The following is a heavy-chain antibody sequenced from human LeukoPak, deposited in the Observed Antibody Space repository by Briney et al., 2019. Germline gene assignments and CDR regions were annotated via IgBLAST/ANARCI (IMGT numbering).Heavy chain of an antibody. J-gene: IGHJ6*02. CDR2: IYYSGST. CDR3: ARIKDYRGGFSYYYGMDV. D-gene: IGHD4/OR15-4a*01. V-gene: IGHV4-39*01. CDR1: GGSISSSSYY. Sequence: PSETLSLTCTVSGGSISSSSYYWGWIRQPPGKGLEWIGSIYYSGSTYYNPSLKSRVTISVDTSKNQFSLKLSSVTAADTAVYYCARIKDYRGGFSYYYGMDVWGQGTTVTVSS.